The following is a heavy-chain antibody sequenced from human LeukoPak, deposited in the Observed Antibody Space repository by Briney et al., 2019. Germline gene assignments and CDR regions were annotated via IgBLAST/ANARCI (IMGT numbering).Heavy chain of an antibody. CDR2: IWYDGSNK. V-gene: IGHV3-33*01. J-gene: IGHJ4*02. Sequence: GGSLRLSCAASGFTFSSYGMHWVRQAPGKGLEWVAVIWYDGSNKYYADSVKGRFTIPRDNSKNTLYLQMNSLRAEDTAVYYYARDRSGSYYNGFDYWGQGTLVTVSS. CDR1: GFTFSSYG. CDR3: ARDRSGSYYNGFDY. D-gene: IGHD1-26*01.